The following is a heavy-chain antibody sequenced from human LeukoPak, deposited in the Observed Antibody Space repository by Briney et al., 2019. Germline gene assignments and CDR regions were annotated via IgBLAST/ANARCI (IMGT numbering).Heavy chain of an antibody. V-gene: IGHV5-51*01. CDR1: GYSFTNYW. Sequence: GESLKISCKGSGYSFTNYWIGWVRQMSGKGLEWMGIIYPGDSDTRYSPSFQGQVTISADKSIITAYLQWSSLKASDTAMYYCARTGYSSGWYGGFDIWGQGALVTVSS. CDR3: ARTGYSSGWYGGFDI. D-gene: IGHD6-19*01. CDR2: IYPGDSDT. J-gene: IGHJ3*02.